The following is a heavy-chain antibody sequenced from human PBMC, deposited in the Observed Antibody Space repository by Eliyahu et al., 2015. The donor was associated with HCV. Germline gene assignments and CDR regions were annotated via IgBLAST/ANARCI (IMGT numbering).Heavy chain of an antibody. D-gene: IGHD6-19*01. Sequence: EVQLVESGGGLIQPGGSLRXSCAAXGFXVSSNYMSWVRQAPGKGLEWVSVIYSGGSTYYADSVKGRFTISRDNSKNTLYLQMNSLRAEDTAVYYCAREASGYSSGWTDVWGQGTTVTVSS. V-gene: IGHV3-53*01. CDR1: GFXVSSNY. CDR3: AREASGYSSGWTDV. CDR2: IYSGGST. J-gene: IGHJ6*02.